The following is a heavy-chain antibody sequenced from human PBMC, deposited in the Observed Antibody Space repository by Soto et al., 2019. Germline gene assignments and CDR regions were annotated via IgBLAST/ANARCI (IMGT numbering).Heavy chain of an antibody. J-gene: IGHJ4*02. V-gene: IGHV3-7*01. CDR2: IRQDGSER. D-gene: IGHD1-26*01. CDR3: ARDVSGNLDY. CDR1: GFTFSTYW. Sequence: EVQLVESGGGLVQPGGSLRLSCAASGFTFSTYWMAWVRQAPGKGLEWVANIRQDGSERNYVGSVKGRFTNSRDNAKTSLYLQMDSLRAADTALYYCARDVSGNLDYWVKGTLVTVSS.